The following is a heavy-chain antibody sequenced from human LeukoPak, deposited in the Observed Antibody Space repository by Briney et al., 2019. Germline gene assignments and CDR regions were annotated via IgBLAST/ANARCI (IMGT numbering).Heavy chain of an antibody. CDR1: GGSFSGYY. J-gene: IGHJ3*02. Sequence: SETLSLTCAVYGGSFSGYYWSWIRQPPGKGLEWIGEINHSGSTNYNPSLKSRVTISVDTSKNQFSLKLSSVTAADTAVYYCARGLTITMIVVFRVTDAFDIWGQGTMVTVSS. D-gene: IGHD3-22*01. CDR2: INHSGST. CDR3: ARGLTITMIVVFRVTDAFDI. V-gene: IGHV4-34*01.